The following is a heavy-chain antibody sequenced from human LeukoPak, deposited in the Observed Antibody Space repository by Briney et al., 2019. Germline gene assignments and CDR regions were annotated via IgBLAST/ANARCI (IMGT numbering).Heavy chain of an antibody. CDR3: AGGSGLPHFDY. D-gene: IGHD3-10*01. V-gene: IGHV4-59*01. J-gene: IGHJ4*02. Sequence: SETLSLTCTVSGGSISSYYWSWIRQPPGKGLERIGYIYYSGTTNYNPSLKSRVTISVDTSKNQFSLKLTSVTAADTAVYYCAGGSGLPHFDYWGQGTLVTVSS. CDR1: GGSISSYY. CDR2: IYYSGTT.